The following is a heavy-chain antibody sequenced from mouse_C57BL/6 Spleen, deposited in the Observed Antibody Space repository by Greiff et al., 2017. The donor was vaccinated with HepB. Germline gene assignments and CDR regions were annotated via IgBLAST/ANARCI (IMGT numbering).Heavy chain of an antibody. CDR1: GYSFTDYN. Sequence: EVQLQESGPELVKSGASVKISCKASGYSFTDYNMNWVKQSNGTSLEWIGVITPNYGTTSYNQKFKGNDTLTVDQSSSTAYMMLKIMTSVDSAVFYGARRSSYYDAKDYWSQGASVTDAS. CDR3: ARRSSYYDAKDY. V-gene: IGHV1-39*01. J-gene: IGHJ4*01. CDR2: ITPNYGTT.